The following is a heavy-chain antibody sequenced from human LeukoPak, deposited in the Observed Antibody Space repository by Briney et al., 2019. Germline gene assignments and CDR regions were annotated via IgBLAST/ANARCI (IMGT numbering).Heavy chain of an antibody. J-gene: IGHJ5*02. V-gene: IGHV3-23*01. CDR1: GFTFSSYA. CDR2: ISGSGGST. D-gene: IGHD2-15*01. CDR3: ASRLVVVAASPFDP. Sequence: GGSLRLSCAASGFTFSSYAMIWVRQAPGKGLEWVSAISGSGGSTYYADSVKGRFTISRDNSKNTLYLQMNSLRAEDTAVYYCASRLVVVAASPFDPWGQGTLVTVSS.